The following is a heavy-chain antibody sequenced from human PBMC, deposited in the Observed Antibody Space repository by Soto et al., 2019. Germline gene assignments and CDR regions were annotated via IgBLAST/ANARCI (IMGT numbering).Heavy chain of an antibody. D-gene: IGHD3-10*01. V-gene: IGHV4-31*03. Sequence: QVQLQESGPGLVKPSQTLSLTCTVSGGSISSGGYYWSWIRQHPGKGLEWIGYIYYSGSTYYNPSLKSRVTISVDTSKNQCSLKPSSVTAADTAGYYCAGGMNGSPRPEDVWGQGTTVTVSS. CDR2: IYYSGST. J-gene: IGHJ6*02. CDR3: AGGMNGSPRPEDV. CDR1: GGSISSGGYY.